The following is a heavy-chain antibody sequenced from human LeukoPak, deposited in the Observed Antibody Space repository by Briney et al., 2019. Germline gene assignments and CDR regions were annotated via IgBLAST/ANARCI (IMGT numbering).Heavy chain of an antibody. CDR2: ISSSSSYI. Sequence: GGSLRLSCAASGFTFSSYSMNWVRQAPGKGLEWVSSISSSSSYIYYADSVKGRFTISRDNAKNSLYPQMNSLRAEDTAVYYCARETMVRGVINRRYYYYMDVWGKGTTVTISS. V-gene: IGHV3-21*04. J-gene: IGHJ6*03. CDR1: GFTFSSYS. D-gene: IGHD3-10*01. CDR3: ARETMVRGVINRRYYYYMDV.